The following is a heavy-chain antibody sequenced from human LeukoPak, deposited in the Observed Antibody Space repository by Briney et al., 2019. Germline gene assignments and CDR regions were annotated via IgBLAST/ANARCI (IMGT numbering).Heavy chain of an antibody. V-gene: IGHV1-69*04. CDR3: ARALSGSYLDY. Sequence: SVKVSRKASGGTFSSYAISWVRQAPGQGLEWMGRIIPILGIANYAQKFQGRVTITADKSTSTAYMELSSLRSEDTAVYYCARALSGSYLDYWGQGTLVTVSS. D-gene: IGHD1-26*01. CDR1: GGTFSSYA. J-gene: IGHJ4*02. CDR2: IIPILGIA.